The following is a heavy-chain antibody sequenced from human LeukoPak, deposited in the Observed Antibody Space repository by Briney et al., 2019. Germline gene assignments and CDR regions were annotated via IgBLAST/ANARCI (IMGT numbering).Heavy chain of an antibody. J-gene: IGHJ5*01. CDR1: GFTFSNYA. CDR3: AKDLAYSSSWYRLDS. V-gene: IGHV3-23*01. Sequence: GSLRLSCAASGFTFSNYAMSWVRQAPGKGLKWVSAISGSGGSTYYADSVKGRFTISRDNSKNTLYLQMNSLRAEDTAVYYCAKDLAYSSSWYRLDSWGQGTLVTVSS. D-gene: IGHD6-13*01. CDR2: ISGSGGST.